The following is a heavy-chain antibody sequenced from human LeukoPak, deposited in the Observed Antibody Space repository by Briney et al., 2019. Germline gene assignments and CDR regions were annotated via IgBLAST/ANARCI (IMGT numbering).Heavy chain of an antibody. J-gene: IGHJ4*02. V-gene: IGHV3-23*01. CDR3: AKDPAVVIQEAPLPY. Sequence: GGSLRLSCAASGFTFSSYAMSWVRQAPGKGLEWVSAISGSGGSTYYADSVKGQFTISRDNSKNTLYLQMNSLRAEDTAVYYCAKDPAVVIQEAPLPYWGQGTLVTVSS. D-gene: IGHD3-22*01. CDR2: ISGSGGST. CDR1: GFTFSSYA.